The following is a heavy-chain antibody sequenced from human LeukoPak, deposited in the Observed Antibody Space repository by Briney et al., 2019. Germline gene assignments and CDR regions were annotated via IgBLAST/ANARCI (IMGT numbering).Heavy chain of an antibody. CDR1: GYIFSDYW. D-gene: IGHD3-22*01. J-gene: IGHJ4*02. CDR3: AKYYYDRSAGPFDY. Sequence: GESLKISCKGSGYIFSDYWIGWVRQMPGKGLEWMGIIYPGDSDTRYSPSFQGQVTISADKSISTAYLQWSSLKASDTAMYYCAKYYYDRSAGPFDYWGQGTLVTVSS. V-gene: IGHV5-51*01. CDR2: IYPGDSDT.